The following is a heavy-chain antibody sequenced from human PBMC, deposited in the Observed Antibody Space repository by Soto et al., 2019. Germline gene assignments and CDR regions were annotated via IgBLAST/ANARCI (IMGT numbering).Heavy chain of an antibody. CDR3: AKDGHYYDFWSGYYEFGMDV. CDR1: GFTFSSYG. J-gene: IGHJ6*02. V-gene: IGHV3-30*18. CDR2: ISYDGSNK. D-gene: IGHD3-3*01. Sequence: ESGGGVVQPGRSLRLSCAASGFTFSSYGMHWVRQAPGKGLEWVAVISYDGSNKYYADSVKGRFTISRDNSKNTLYLQMNSLRAEDTAVYYCAKDGHYYDFWSGYYEFGMDVWGQGTTVTVSS.